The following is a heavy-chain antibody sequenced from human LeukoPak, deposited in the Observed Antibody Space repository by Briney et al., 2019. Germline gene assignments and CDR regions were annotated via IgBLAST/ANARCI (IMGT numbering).Heavy chain of an antibody. D-gene: IGHD2-21*02. Sequence: GASVKVSCKASGYTFTSYYMHWVRQAPGQGLEWMGIINPSGGNTNYAQKFQGRVTMTTDSSTSTAYMELRSLRSDDTAVYYCASDNSGDSDDAFDIWGQGTMVTVSS. CDR2: INPSGGNT. J-gene: IGHJ3*02. CDR3: ASDNSGDSDDAFDI. CDR1: GYTFTSYY. V-gene: IGHV1-46*01.